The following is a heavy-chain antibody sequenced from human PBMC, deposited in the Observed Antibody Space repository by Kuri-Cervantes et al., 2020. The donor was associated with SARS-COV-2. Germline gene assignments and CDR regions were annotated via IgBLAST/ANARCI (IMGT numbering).Heavy chain of an antibody. CDR3: VRDGDHWNFDY. Sequence: EYLKISCAASGFTFSGHWIHWVRQAPGKGLVWVSRISPDGSYTNNADSVKGRFTLSRDNAKNMLFLQMNSLRAEDTAVYYCVRDGDHWNFDYWGQGTLVTVSS. V-gene: IGHV3-74*01. J-gene: IGHJ4*02. CDR2: ISPDGSYT. D-gene: IGHD1-1*01. CDR1: GFTFSGHW.